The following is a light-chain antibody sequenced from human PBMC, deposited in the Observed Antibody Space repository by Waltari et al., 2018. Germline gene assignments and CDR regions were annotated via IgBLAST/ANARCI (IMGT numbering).Light chain of an antibody. CDR1: TGAVTRGYF. Sequence: QTVVTQEPSLTVSPGGTITLTCASNTGAVTRGYFPNWFQQKPGQAPRALIYSTTSRHSGTPARFSGALLGGKAALTLSGVQPEDEAEYYCLLYYGGQGVFGTGTKVTVL. CDR3: LLYYGGQGV. CDR2: STT. J-gene: IGLJ1*01. V-gene: IGLV7-43*01.